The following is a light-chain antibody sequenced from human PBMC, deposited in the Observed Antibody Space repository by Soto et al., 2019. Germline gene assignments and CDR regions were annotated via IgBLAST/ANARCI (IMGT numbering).Light chain of an antibody. CDR1: SSNIGDNY. V-gene: IGLV1-47*01. CDR2: RNN. J-gene: IGLJ1*01. CDR3: AAWDDSLSGYV. Sequence: SVLTQPPSASGTPGQKVTISCSGSSSNIGDNYVYWHQQLPGTAPKLLIYRNNQRPSGVPDRFSGSKSGTSASLAISGLRSEDEADYYCAAWDDSLSGYVFGPGTRSPS.